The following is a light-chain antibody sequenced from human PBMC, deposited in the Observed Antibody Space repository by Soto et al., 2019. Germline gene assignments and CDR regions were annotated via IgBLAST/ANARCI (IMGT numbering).Light chain of an antibody. CDR1: QSVSSN. CDR2: GAS. Sequence: EIVMTQSPATLSVSPGEGATLSCRASQSVSSNLAWYQQKPGQAPRLLISGASTRATGIPVRFSGSSSGTEFTLTISRLQYEDFAVYYCQQYKKWPLTFGGGTKVEI. J-gene: IGKJ4*01. CDR3: QQYKKWPLT. V-gene: IGKV3-15*01.